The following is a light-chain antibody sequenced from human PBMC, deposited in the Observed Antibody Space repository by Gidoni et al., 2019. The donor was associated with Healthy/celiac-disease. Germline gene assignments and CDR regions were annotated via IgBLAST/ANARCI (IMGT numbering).Light chain of an antibody. CDR1: SSNIGAGYD. Sequence: QSVLTPPPPVSGAPGQRVTISCTGSSSNIGAGYDVHWYQQLPGTAPKLLIYGNSNRLSGVPDRFSGSKSGTSASLAITGLQAEDEADYYCQSYDSSHVVFGGGTKLTVL. CDR2: GNS. V-gene: IGLV1-40*01. CDR3: QSYDSSHVV. J-gene: IGLJ2*01.